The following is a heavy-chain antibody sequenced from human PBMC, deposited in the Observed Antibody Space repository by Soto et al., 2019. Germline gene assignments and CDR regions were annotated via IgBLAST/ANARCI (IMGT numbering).Heavy chain of an antibody. CDR1: GYVFSNYF. CDR3: ARDRVRKPAGVDSFDI. D-gene: IGHD3-10*01. V-gene: IGHV1-2*02. Sequence: WASVKVSCKASGYVFSNYFMHWVRQAPGQGLEWMGYINPQSGGSKYEDNFQDRVTMTRDTPKATVYMELRGLTSDDTAVYYCARDRVRKPAGVDSFDIWGQGTLVTVSS. J-gene: IGHJ3*02. CDR2: INPQSGGS.